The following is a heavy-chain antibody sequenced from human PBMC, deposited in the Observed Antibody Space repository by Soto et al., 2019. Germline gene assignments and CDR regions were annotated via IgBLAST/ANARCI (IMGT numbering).Heavy chain of an antibody. J-gene: IGHJ6*02. V-gene: IGHV4-34*01. Sequence: TSETLSLTCAVYGGSFSGYYWSWIRQPPGKGLEWIGEINHSGSTNYNPSLKSRVTISVDTSKNQFSLKLSSVTAADTAVYYCARTGGYDSSADGMDVWGQGTTVTVSS. CDR2: INHSGST. CDR1: GGSFSGYY. D-gene: IGHD3-22*01. CDR3: ARTGGYDSSADGMDV.